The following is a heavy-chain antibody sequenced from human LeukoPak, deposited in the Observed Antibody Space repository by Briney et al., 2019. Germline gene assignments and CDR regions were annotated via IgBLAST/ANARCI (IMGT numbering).Heavy chain of an antibody. CDR3: ARGQWIQLLGGVDFDH. V-gene: IGHV3-30*04. D-gene: IGHD5-18*01. J-gene: IGHJ4*02. Sequence: PGGSLRLSCAASGFTFSSYAMHWVRQAPGKGLEWVAVISYDGSNKYYADSVKGRFTISRDNSKNTLYLQMNSLRAEDTAVYYCARGQWIQLLGGVDFDHWGQGTLVTISS. CDR2: ISYDGSNK. CDR1: GFTFSSYA.